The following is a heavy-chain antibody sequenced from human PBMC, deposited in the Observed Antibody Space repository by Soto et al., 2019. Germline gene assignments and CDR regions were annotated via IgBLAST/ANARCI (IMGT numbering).Heavy chain of an antibody. CDR3: AKLGVTTPFDY. D-gene: IGHD3-22*01. CDR1: GFTFSKNW. J-gene: IGHJ4*02. V-gene: IGHV3-74*01. CDR2: INSDGNST. Sequence: GWSLRLSCVTSGFTFSKNWMHWVRQAPGKGLVWVSRINSDGNSTSYADSVKGRFTISRDNAKNTLYLQMNSLRAEDTALYYCAKLGVTTPFDYWGQGTLVTVSS.